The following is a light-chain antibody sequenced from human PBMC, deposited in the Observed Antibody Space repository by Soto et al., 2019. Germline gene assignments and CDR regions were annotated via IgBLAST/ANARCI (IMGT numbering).Light chain of an antibody. CDR3: QQRNSWPIT. V-gene: IGKV3-11*01. CDR2: DAS. Sequence: EIVMTQSPATLSVSPVETASLSCRSSQSAGNFLAWYQQKPGQAPRLLIYDASNRAAGIPARFSGSGFGTDFSLTINNLEPEDFAVYYCQQRNSWPITFGQGTRLEI. J-gene: IGKJ5*01. CDR1: QSAGNF.